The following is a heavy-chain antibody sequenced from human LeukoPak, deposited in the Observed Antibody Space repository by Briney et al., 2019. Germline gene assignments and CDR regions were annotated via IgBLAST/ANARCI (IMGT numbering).Heavy chain of an antibody. CDR3: AREGAAVVNDWFDP. CDR1: GGSISSGRYY. CDR2: IYTSGST. D-gene: IGHD4-23*01. Sequence: SQTLSLTCTVAGGSISSGRYYWSWIRQPAGKGLEWIGRIYTSGSTNYNPSLKSRVTISVDTSKNQFSLKLSSVTAADTAVYYWAREGAAVVNDWFDPWGQGTLVTVSS. V-gene: IGHV4-61*02. J-gene: IGHJ5*02.